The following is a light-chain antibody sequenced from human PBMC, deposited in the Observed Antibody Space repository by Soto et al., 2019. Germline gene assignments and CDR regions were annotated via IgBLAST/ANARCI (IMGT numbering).Light chain of an antibody. CDR3: AAWDDSLNGWV. Sequence: QAVVTQPPSVSGAPGQRVTISCTGSSSNIGAGHDVHWYQQLPGTAPKLLIYSNNQRPSGVPDRFSGSKSGTSASLAISGLQSEDEADYYCAAWDDSLNGWVFGGGTKLTVL. V-gene: IGLV1-44*01. CDR2: SNN. J-gene: IGLJ3*02. CDR1: SSNIGAGHD.